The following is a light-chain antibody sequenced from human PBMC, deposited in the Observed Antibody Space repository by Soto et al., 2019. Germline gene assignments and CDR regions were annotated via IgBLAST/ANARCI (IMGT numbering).Light chain of an antibody. CDR1: QTISSW. Sequence: DIQMTQSPSTLSGSVGDRVTITCRASQTISSWLAWYQQKPGKAPKLLIYKASTLKSGVPSRFSGSGSGTEFNLTISRLQTDDFATYYCQHYNSYSEAVGQGTKVDIK. J-gene: IGKJ1*01. CDR2: KAS. CDR3: QHYNSYSEA. V-gene: IGKV1-5*03.